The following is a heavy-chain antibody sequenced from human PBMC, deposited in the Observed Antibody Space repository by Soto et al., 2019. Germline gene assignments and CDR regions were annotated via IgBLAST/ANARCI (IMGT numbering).Heavy chain of an antibody. V-gene: IGHV4-59*02. CDR3: ARERRGRKVTLPYFYYGMDV. J-gene: IGHJ6*02. CDR1: GGSVSTNY. CDR2: ISYTGST. Sequence: SETLSLTCTVSGGSVSTNYWGWIRQSPGKGLEWIAHISYTGSTKYNPSLQSRVTISVDTSTNQFSLKLNSVTAADTAVYFCARERRGRKVTLPYFYYGMDVWGQGTPVTSP. D-gene: IGHD5-18*01.